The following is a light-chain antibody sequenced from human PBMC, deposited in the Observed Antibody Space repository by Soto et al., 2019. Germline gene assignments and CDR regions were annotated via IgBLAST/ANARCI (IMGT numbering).Light chain of an antibody. CDR2: EVS. Sequence: QSALTQPASVSGSPGQSITISCTGTSSDIGAYNYVSWYQQHPGKAPKLMIYEVSNRPSGLSNRFSGSKSGNTASLTNSGLQAEDEADYYCSSKTTTTTVIFGGGTKLTVL. J-gene: IGLJ2*01. V-gene: IGLV2-14*01. CDR1: SSDIGAYNY. CDR3: SSKTTTTTVI.